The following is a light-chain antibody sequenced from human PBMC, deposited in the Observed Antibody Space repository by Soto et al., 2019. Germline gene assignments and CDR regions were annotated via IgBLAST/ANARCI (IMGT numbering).Light chain of an antibody. J-gene: IGLJ2*01. Sequence: QSALTQPRSVSGSPGQSVTISCTGTSSDVGAYNYVSWYQQHPGKAPKLIIYDVNKRPSGVPDRFSGSKSGNTASLTISGLQAEDEGDYYCSSYAGSYTLIFGGGTKLTVL. CDR3: SSYAGSYTLI. CDR2: DVN. V-gene: IGLV2-11*01. CDR1: SSDVGAYNY.